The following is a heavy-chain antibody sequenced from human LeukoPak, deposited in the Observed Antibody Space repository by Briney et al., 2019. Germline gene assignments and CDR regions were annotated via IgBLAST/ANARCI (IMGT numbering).Heavy chain of an antibody. Sequence: PSETLSLTCAVCGGSFSGYYWSWIRQPPGKGLEWIGEINHSGSTNYNPSLKSRVTISVDTSKNQFSLKLSSVTAADTAVYYCARSTTRYSSGWYPDAFDIWGQGTMVTVSS. CDR3: ARSTTRYSSGWYPDAFDI. CDR1: GGSFSGYY. V-gene: IGHV4-34*01. J-gene: IGHJ3*02. CDR2: INHSGST. D-gene: IGHD6-19*01.